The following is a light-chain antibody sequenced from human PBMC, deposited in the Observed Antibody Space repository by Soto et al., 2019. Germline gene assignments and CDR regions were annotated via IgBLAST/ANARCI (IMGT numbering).Light chain of an antibody. Sequence: QSALTQPASVSGSPGQSITISCTGTSSDVGGYNYVSWYQQHPGKAPQLMIYAVSDRPSGVSNRFSGSKSGNTASLTISGLQAEDEADYYCSSYSSSSTHVVFGGGTKLTVL. CDR3: SSYSSSSTHVV. V-gene: IGLV2-14*03. CDR1: SSDVGGYNY. CDR2: AVS. J-gene: IGLJ2*01.